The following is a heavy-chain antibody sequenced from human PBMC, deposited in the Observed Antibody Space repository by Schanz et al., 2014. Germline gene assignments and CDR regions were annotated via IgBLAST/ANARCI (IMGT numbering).Heavy chain of an antibody. Sequence: QVQVVQSGGGLVKPGGSLRLSCAASGFVFGDYYMTWIRQAPGKGLEWLSYISDSGTYTNYADSVKGRFTISRDSSKYTVYLQMNSLRADDTAVYYCAKGPYYYYYMDVWGNGTTVTVSS. CDR3: AKGPYYYYYMDV. CDR1: GFVFGDYY. V-gene: IGHV3-11*06. CDR2: ISDSGTYT. J-gene: IGHJ6*03.